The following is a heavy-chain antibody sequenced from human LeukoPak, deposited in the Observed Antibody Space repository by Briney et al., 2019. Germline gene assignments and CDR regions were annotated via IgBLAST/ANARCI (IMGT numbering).Heavy chain of an antibody. CDR2: IRYDGSNK. J-gene: IGHJ4*02. D-gene: IGHD6-6*01. Sequence: PGGSLRLSCAASGFTFSSYGMHWVRQAPGKGLEWVAFIRYDGSNKYYADSVKGRFTISRDNSKNTLYLQMNSLRAEDTAVYYCAKSWGSSSSYFDYWGQGTLVTVSS. CDR3: AKSWGSSSSYFDY. CDR1: GFTFSSYG. V-gene: IGHV3-30*02.